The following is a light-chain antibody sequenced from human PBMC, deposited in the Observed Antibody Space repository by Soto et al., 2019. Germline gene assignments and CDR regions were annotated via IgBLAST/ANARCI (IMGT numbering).Light chain of an antibody. CDR1: QTVNNRY. CDR3: QQYDTSPPM. CDR2: GVS. J-gene: IGKJ1*01. V-gene: IGKV3-20*01. Sequence: EIVLTQSPGTLSLSPGDRATLSCRASQTVNNRYLAWYQHKRGQAPRLLIYGVSSRATGFPDRFSGSGSGTDFTLTISRLEPEDVAVYYWQQYDTSPPMFGQGTKVEL.